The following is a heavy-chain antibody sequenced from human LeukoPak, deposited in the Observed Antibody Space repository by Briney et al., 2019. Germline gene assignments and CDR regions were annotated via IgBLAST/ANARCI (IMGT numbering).Heavy chain of an antibody. D-gene: IGHD5-18*01. CDR3: ARGSDTAMGPFDY. CDR1: GFTVSSNY. Sequence: PGGSLRLSCAASGFTVSSNYMSWVRQAPGKGLEWVSVIYSGGSTYYADSVKGRFTISRDNSKNTLYLQMNSLRAEDTAVYYCARGSDTAMGPFDYWGQGTLVTVSS. CDR2: IYSGGST. J-gene: IGHJ4*02. V-gene: IGHV3-53*01.